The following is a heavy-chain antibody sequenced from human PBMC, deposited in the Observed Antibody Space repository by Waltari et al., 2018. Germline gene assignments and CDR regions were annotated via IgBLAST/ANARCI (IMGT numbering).Heavy chain of an antibody. Sequence: QVQLQQWGAGLLKPSETLSLTCAVYGGSFRGYYWSWIRQPPGKGREWIGEINHSGSTNYNPSLKSRVTISVDTSKNQFSLKLSSVTAADTAVYYCARAASRRITIFGVVPSVGWFDPWGQGTLVTVSS. D-gene: IGHD3-3*01. V-gene: IGHV4-34*01. J-gene: IGHJ5*02. CDR3: ARAASRRITIFGVVPSVGWFDP. CDR1: GGSFRGYY. CDR2: INHSGST.